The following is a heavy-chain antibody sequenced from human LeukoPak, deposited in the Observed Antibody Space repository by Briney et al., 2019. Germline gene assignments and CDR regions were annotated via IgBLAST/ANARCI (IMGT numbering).Heavy chain of an antibody. Sequence: GGSLRLSCAASGFTFSSYWMSWVRQAPGKGLEWVSGISGSGGNTYFADSVKGQFTISRDNSRNTLYLQMNSLRAEDTAVYFCATHRNREPWELLFAFDIWGQGTMVTVSS. D-gene: IGHD1-26*01. V-gene: IGHV3-23*01. CDR3: ATHRNREPWELLFAFDI. CDR1: GFTFSSYW. CDR2: ISGSGGNT. J-gene: IGHJ3*02.